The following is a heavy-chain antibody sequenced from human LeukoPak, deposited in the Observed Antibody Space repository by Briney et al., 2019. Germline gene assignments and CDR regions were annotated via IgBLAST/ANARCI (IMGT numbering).Heavy chain of an antibody. CDR1: GFTFSSYW. Sequence: GGSLRLSCAASGFTFSSYWMSWVRQAPGKGLEWVANIKQDGSEKYYVDSVKGRFTISRDNAKNSLYLQMNSLRAEDTAVYYCARDPLAYCGGDCYFDYWGQGTLVTVSS. J-gene: IGHJ4*02. D-gene: IGHD2-21*02. CDR3: ARDPLAYCGGDCYFDY. V-gene: IGHV3-7*03. CDR2: IKQDGSEK.